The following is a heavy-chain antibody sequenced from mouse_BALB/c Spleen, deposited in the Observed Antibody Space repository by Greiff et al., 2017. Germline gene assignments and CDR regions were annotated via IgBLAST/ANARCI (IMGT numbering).Heavy chain of an antibody. J-gene: IGHJ4*01. Sequence: VQLQQSGPELVRPGVSVKISCKGSSYTFTDYAMHWVKQSHAKSLEWIGVISTYYGNTNYNQKFKGKATMTVDKSSSTAYMELARLTSEDSAVYYCARERGDGSSLYYYAMDYWGQGTSVTVSS. D-gene: IGHD1-1*01. CDR1: SYTFTDYA. V-gene: IGHV1-67*01. CDR3: ARERGDGSSLYYYAMDY. CDR2: ISTYYGNT.